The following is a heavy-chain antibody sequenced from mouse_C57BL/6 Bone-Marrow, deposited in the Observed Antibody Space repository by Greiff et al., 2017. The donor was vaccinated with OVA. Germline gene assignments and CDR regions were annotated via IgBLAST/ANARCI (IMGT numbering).Heavy chain of an antibody. V-gene: IGHV1-50*01. J-gene: IGHJ2*01. Sequence: QVQLQQPGAELVKPGASVKLSCKASGYTFTSYWMQWVKQRPGQGLEWIGEIDPSASYTNYNQKFKGKATLTVDTSSSTAYMQLSSLTSEDSAVYYCARGGDSSGYGDYWGQGTTLTVSS. CDR2: IDPSASYT. CDR3: ARGGDSSGYGDY. CDR1: GYTFTSYW. D-gene: IGHD3-2*02.